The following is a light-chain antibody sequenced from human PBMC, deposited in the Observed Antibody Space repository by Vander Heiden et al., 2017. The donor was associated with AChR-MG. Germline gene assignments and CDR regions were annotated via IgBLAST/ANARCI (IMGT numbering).Light chain of an antibody. Sequence: DIKFTQSPSSLSASVADRVTITCRVSQVTSSYLSWYRQKPGKVPKLLIYSASNWPSGVPSRFSGSGSGTDFTLTISRLQPEDVAMYYCQRTYNSTWTFGQGTKVEIK. V-gene: IGKV1-27*01. J-gene: IGKJ1*01. CDR3: QRTYNSTWT. CDR2: SAS. CDR1: QVTSSY.